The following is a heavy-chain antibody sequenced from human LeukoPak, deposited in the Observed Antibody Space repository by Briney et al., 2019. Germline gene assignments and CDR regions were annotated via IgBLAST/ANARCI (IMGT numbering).Heavy chain of an antibody. CDR3: ARLGGTNWYNWFDP. CDR1: GGSISAYY. V-gene: IGHV4-4*07. Sequence: SETLSLTCTVSGGSISAYYWSWIRQPPGKGVEWIGRVYPTGSTNFSPSLKNRVTMSIDTSKNQFSLNLSSVTAADTAVYYCARLGGTNWYNWFDPWGQGTLVTVSS. CDR2: VYPTGST. D-gene: IGHD1-1*01. J-gene: IGHJ5*02.